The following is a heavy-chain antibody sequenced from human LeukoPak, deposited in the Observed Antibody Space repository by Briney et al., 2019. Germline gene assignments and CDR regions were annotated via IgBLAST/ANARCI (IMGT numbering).Heavy chain of an antibody. CDR2: IYSGGST. D-gene: IGHD6-13*01. Sequence: AGGSLRLSCAASGFTVSSNYMSWVRQAPGKGLEWVSVIYSGGSTYYADSVKGRFTISRDNSKNSLYLQMNSLRAEDTALYYCAKDQAGTSFDYWGQGTLVTVSS. V-gene: IGHV3-53*05. CDR1: GFTVSSNY. CDR3: AKDQAGTSFDY. J-gene: IGHJ4*02.